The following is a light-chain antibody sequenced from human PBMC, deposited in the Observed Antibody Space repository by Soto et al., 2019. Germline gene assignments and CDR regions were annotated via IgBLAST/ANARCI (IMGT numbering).Light chain of an antibody. CDR2: KAP. J-gene: IGKJ1*01. V-gene: IGKV1-5*03. CDR3: QHYNIYWT. Sequence: DIQMTQSPSTLSASVGDRVTITCRASQSNSSWLAWYQQKPGQTPKLLLYKAPSLESGVPSRFSGSGSGTEFTLTISSLQPDEFATYYCQHYNIYWTFGQGTKVEIK. CDR1: QSNSSW.